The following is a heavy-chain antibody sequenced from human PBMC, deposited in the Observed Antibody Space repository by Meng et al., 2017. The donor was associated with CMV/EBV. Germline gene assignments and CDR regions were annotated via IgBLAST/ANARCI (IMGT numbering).Heavy chain of an antibody. V-gene: IGHV1-18*01. CDR1: GYTFTSYG. J-gene: IGHJ6*02. CDR2: ISAYNGNT. CDR3: ARDTTGTVYYYYGMDV. D-gene: IGHD1-1*01. Sequence: ASVKVSCKASGYTFTSYGISGVRQAPGQGLEWMGWISAYNGNTNYAQKLQGRVTMTTDTSTSTAYMELRSLRSDDTAVYYCARDTTGTVYYYYGMDVWGQGTTVTVSS.